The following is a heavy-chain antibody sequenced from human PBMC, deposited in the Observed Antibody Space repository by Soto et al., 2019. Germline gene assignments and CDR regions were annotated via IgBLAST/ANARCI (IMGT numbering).Heavy chain of an antibody. CDR2: ISYDGSNK. CDR3: AKDFTAVAGPYYFDY. V-gene: IGHV3-30*18. J-gene: IGHJ4*02. CDR1: GFTFSSYG. D-gene: IGHD6-19*01. Sequence: GGSLRLSCAASGFTFSSYGMHWVRQAPGKGLEWVAVISYDGSNKYYADSAKGRFTISRDNSKNTLYLQMNSLRAEDTAVYYCAKDFTAVAGPYYFDYWGQGTLVTVSS.